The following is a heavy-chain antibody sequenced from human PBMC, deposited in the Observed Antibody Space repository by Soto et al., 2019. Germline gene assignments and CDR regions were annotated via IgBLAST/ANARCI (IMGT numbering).Heavy chain of an antibody. Sequence: GSLRLSCAASGFTFSSYAMSWVRQAPGKGLVWVSRINSDGSSTSYADSVKGRFTISRDNAKNTLYLQMNSLRAEDTAVYYCARDKRSIAAAGLDYWGQGTLVTVSS. J-gene: IGHJ4*02. CDR1: GFTFSSYA. CDR3: ARDKRSIAAAGLDY. CDR2: INSDGSST. V-gene: IGHV3-74*01. D-gene: IGHD6-13*01.